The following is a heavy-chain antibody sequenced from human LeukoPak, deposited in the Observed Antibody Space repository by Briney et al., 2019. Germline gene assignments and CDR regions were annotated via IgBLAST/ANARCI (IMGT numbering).Heavy chain of an antibody. CDR3: AKDLSSAITSALVLDV. V-gene: IGHV3-9*01. CDR2: ITWNRDNI. D-gene: IGHD3-22*01. Sequence: PGRSLRLSCTVSGFTFGDYAMHWVRHTPGKGLEWVAGITWNRDNIGYGDSVKGRFTISRDNVKNVLYLQMNSLRPEDTALYYCAKDLSSAITSALVLDVWGQGTTV. J-gene: IGHJ6*02. CDR1: GFTFGDYA.